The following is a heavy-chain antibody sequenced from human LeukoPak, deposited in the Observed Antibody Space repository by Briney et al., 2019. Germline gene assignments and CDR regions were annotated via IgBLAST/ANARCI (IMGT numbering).Heavy chain of an antibody. CDR3: ASGQYYDLWSGYYVD. CDR1: GGSISSGGYY. D-gene: IGHD3-3*01. V-gene: IGHV4-39*02. CDR2: INHSGST. Sequence: PSETLSLTCTVSGGSISSGGYYWSWIRQHPGEGLEWIGEINHSGSTNYNPSLESRVTISVDTSKNHFSLKLSSVTAADTAVYYCASGQYYDLWSGYYVDWGQGTLVTVSA. J-gene: IGHJ4*02.